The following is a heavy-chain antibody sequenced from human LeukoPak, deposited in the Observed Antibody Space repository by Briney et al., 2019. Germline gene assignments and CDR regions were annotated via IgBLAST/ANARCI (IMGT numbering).Heavy chain of an antibody. J-gene: IGHJ5*02. CDR1: GYTFTSYG. CDR2: ISAYNGNT. V-gene: IGHV1-18*01. D-gene: IGHD6-6*01. Sequence: APVKVSCKASGYTFTSYGISWVRQAPGQGLEWMGWISAYNGNTNYAQKLQGRVTMTTDTSTSTAYMELRSLRSDDTAVYYCARDMAARTYNWFDPWGQGTLVTVSS. CDR3: ARDMAARTYNWFDP.